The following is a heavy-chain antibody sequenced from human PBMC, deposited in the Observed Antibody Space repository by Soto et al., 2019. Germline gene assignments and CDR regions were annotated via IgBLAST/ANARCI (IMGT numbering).Heavy chain of an antibody. CDR3: AKDHQGIAARPLDY. CDR1: GFTFSSYG. D-gene: IGHD6-6*01. J-gene: IGHJ4*02. V-gene: IGHV3-30*18. Sequence: QVQLVESGGGVDQPGRSLRLSCAASGFTFSSYGMDWVRQAPGTGLVWVAVISYDGSNKYYADSVKGRLTISRDNSKNTRYLQMNSLRAEDTAVYYCAKDHQGIAARPLDYWGQGTLVTVSS. CDR2: ISYDGSNK.